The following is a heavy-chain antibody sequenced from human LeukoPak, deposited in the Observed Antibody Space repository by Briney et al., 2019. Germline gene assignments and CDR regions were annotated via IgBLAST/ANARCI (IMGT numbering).Heavy chain of an antibody. CDR1: GYTLTELS. Sequence: ASVKVSCKVSGYTLTELSMHWVRQAPGKGLEWMGGFDPEDGETIYAQKFQGGVTMTEDTSTDTAYMELSSLRSEDTAVYYCATEKMVIPRRRAFDIWGQGTMVTVSS. CDR2: FDPEDGET. D-gene: IGHD2-21*01. J-gene: IGHJ3*02. V-gene: IGHV1-24*01. CDR3: ATEKMVIPRRRAFDI.